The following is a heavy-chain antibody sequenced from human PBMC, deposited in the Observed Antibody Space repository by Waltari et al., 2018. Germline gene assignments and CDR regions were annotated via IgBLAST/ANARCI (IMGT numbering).Heavy chain of an antibody. CDR3: ARDLSSSPKDYYYMDV. V-gene: IGHV3-11*01. Sequence: SWIRQAPGKGLEWVSYISSSGSTIYYADSVKGRFTISRDNAKNSLYLQMNSLRAEDTAVYYCARDLSSSPKDYYYMDVWGKGTTVTVSS. J-gene: IGHJ6*03. CDR2: ISSSGSTI. D-gene: IGHD6-13*01.